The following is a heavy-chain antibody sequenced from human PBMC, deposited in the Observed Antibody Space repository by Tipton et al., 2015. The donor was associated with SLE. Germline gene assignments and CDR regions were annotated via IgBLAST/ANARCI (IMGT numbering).Heavy chain of an antibody. Sequence: TLSLTCTVSGASITIDYWTWIRQPPGQGLEWIWYISYSGSTNYNPSVRSRVSISLDTSKNQFSLKVRSVTTADTAVYYCARMRGGYNAHHWGQGILVTVSS. V-gene: IGHV4-59*01. CDR3: ARMRGGYNAHH. D-gene: IGHD5-24*01. J-gene: IGHJ5*02. CDR1: GASITIDY. CDR2: ISYSGST.